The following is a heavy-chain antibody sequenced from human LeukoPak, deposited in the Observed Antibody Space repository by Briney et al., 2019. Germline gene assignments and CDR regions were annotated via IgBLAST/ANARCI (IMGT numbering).Heavy chain of an antibody. CDR1: GFTFSNYA. CDR3: GRDSPYSARGQPTDY. Sequence: PGGSLRLSCAASGFTFSNYAMSWVRQTPDRVLEWVASISYDGKKDFYADSVKGRFTISRDSAKNSLYLQMNSLRAEDTAMYYCGRDSPYSARGQPTDYWGQGTLVTVSS. CDR2: ISYDGKKD. J-gene: IGHJ4*02. V-gene: IGHV3-30*04. D-gene: IGHD6-6*01.